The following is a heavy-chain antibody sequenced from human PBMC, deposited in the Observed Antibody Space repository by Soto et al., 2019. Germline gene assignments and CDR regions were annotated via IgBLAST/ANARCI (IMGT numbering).Heavy chain of an antibody. J-gene: IGHJ4*02. CDR3: ARDLDGSGSYYTDY. CDR2: ISAYNGNT. Sequence: ASVKVSCKASGYMFVTYGINWVRQTPGQGLEWMGWISAYNGNTKYAQNLQGRVTMTTDASTSTAYMEMRSLRSDDTAVYYCARDLDGSGSYYTDYWGPGTLVTVSS. CDR1: GYMFVTYG. D-gene: IGHD3-10*01. V-gene: IGHV1-18*01.